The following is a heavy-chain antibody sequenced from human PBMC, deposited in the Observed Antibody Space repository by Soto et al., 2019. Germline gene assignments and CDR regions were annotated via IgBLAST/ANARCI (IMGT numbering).Heavy chain of an antibody. CDR2: IRAVDTNT. CDR3: ARLDVTGDRLDY. D-gene: IGHD7-27*01. J-gene: IGHJ4*02. CDR1: GYNFSNYW. Sequence: ADSLKISCKPSGYNFSNYWIAWVRQPPGKGLEWMVFIRAVDTNTKYKASFQGQVTMSVDKSTSTAFLHLASLRSSDTAMYYCARLDVTGDRLDYWGQGTLVTVSS. V-gene: IGHV5-51*01.